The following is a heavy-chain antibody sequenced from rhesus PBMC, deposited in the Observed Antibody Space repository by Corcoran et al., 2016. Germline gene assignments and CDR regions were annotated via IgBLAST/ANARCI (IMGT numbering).Heavy chain of an antibody. CDR3: VRDYYSGSLGYFDY. V-gene: IGHV4-93*01. CDR1: GGSISSSDW. CDR2: NYGSTGST. D-gene: IGHD3-16*01. J-gene: IGHJ4*01. Sequence: QVQLQESGPAVVKPSETLSLACGVSGGSISSSDWWSWIRQSPGKGLEWIWSNYGSTGSTTYTPSLKSRVTISKATSKNQFSLRLSSVTAADTAIYYCVRDYYSGSLGYFDYWGQGVLVTVSA.